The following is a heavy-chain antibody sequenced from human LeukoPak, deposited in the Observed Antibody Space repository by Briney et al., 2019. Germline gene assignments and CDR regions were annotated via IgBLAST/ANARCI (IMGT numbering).Heavy chain of an antibody. CDR3: ARVGSRYYDSSGYYSNWFDP. V-gene: IGHV4-59*01. Sequence: SETLSLTCTVSGGSISSYYWSWIRQPPAKGLEWIGYSYYSGSTNYNPSLKSRVTISVDTSKNQFSLKLSSVTAADTAVYYCARVGSRYYDSSGYYSNWFDPWGQGTLVTVSS. CDR2: SYYSGST. D-gene: IGHD3-22*01. J-gene: IGHJ5*02. CDR1: GGSISSYY.